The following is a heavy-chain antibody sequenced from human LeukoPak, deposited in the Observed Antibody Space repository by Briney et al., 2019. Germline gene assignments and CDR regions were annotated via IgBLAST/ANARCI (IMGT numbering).Heavy chain of an antibody. J-gene: IGHJ4*02. CDR1: GFTFSSYD. Sequence: PGGSLRLSCAASGFTFSSYDMHWVRQATGKGLEWVSAIGTAGDTYYPGSVKGRFTISRDNAKNSLYLQMNSLRAEDTALYYCAKDIKGREAAGDYCGGDCYSALFDYWGQGTLVTVSS. D-gene: IGHD2-21*02. CDR3: AKDIKGREAAGDYCGGDCYSALFDY. V-gene: IGHV3-13*01. CDR2: IGTAGDT.